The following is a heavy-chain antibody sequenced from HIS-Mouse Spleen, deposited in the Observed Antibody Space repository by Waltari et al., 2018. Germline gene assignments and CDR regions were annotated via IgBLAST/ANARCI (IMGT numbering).Heavy chain of an antibody. Sequence: EVQLLESGGGLVQPGGSLRLSCAASGFTFSSYAMSWVRQAPGEGLGWVSAISGSGGSTYYADSVKGRFTISRDNSKNTLYLQMNSLSAEDTAVYYCAKDQANWGFAFDIWGQGTMVTVSS. D-gene: IGHD7-27*01. CDR3: AKDQANWGFAFDI. V-gene: IGHV3-23*01. CDR1: GFTFSSYA. CDR2: ISGSGGST. J-gene: IGHJ3*02.